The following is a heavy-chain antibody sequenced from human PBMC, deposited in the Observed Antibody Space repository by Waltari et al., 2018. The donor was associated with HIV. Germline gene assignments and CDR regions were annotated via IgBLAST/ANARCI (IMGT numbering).Heavy chain of an antibody. CDR2: INHSGTT. V-gene: IGHV4-34*02. Sequence: QVQLQQWGEGLLKPLETLSLTCAVYGGSFRDHFWTWVRQSPGKGPEWIGEINHSGTTNYNPSLKSRATTLIDTSKNQFSLKLASVTAADTAVYYCARVYRYGLGSFRRSKSYDYWGQGTLVTVSP. CDR3: ARVYRYGLGSFRRSKSYDY. CDR1: GGSFRDHF. J-gene: IGHJ4*02. D-gene: IGHD3-16*02.